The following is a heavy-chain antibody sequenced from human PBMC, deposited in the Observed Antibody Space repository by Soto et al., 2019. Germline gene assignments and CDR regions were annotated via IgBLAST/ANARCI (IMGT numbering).Heavy chain of an antibody. CDR2: ISGSDGST. D-gene: IGHD6-13*01. J-gene: IGHJ4*02. CDR1: GFPFGSNA. CDR3: AKEAAAGLYFFDY. Sequence: VQLLESGGGLVQPGGSLRVSCAASGFPFGSNALSWVRLAQGKGLEWVSTISGSDGSTYYADPVKGRFTISRDSSRNTLYLQMNSLRAEDTAVYYCAKEAAAGLYFFDYWGQGTLVTVSS. V-gene: IGHV3-23*01.